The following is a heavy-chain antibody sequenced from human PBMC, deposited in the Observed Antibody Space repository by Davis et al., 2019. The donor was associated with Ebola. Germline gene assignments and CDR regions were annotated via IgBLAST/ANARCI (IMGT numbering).Heavy chain of an antibody. CDR3: AGGYDSSGISSDY. CDR2: IYYSGST. CDR1: GGSISSSSYY. Sequence: SETLSLTCTVSGGSISSSSYYWGWIRQPPGKGLEWIGSIYYSGSTYYNPSLKSRVTISVDTSKNQFSLKLSSVTAADTAVYYCAGGYDSSGISSDYWGQGTLVTVSS. D-gene: IGHD3-22*01. V-gene: IGHV4-39*01. J-gene: IGHJ4*02.